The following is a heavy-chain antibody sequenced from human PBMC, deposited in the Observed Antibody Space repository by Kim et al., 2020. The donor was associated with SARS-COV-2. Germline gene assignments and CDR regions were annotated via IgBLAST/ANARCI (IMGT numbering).Heavy chain of an antibody. CDR1: GFTFSDAW. D-gene: IGHD3-9*01. CDR3: TTVFPEYFDRSDYWAY. Sequence: GGSLRLSCAASGFTFSDAWMSWVRQGPGKGLEWVGRIKSKADGGTPDYAAPVKGRFTISRDDSKTTLYLQINTLKTEDTGVYYCTTVFPEYFDRSDYWAYWGQGTLVTVSS. J-gene: IGHJ4*02. CDR2: IKSKADGGTP. V-gene: IGHV3-15*01.